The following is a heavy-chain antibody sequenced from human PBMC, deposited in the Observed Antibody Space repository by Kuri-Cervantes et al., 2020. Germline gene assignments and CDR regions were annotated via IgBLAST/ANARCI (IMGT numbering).Heavy chain of an antibody. Sequence: SLKISCAASGFTFDDYAMHWVRQAPGKGLEWVSGISWNSGSIGYADSVKGRFTISRDNAKNSLYLQMNRLRAEDTAVYYCAKATNYGDQHFDYWGQGTLVTVSS. V-gene: IGHV3-9*01. J-gene: IGHJ4*02. CDR2: ISWNSGSI. D-gene: IGHD4-17*01. CDR1: GFTFDDYA. CDR3: AKATNYGDQHFDY.